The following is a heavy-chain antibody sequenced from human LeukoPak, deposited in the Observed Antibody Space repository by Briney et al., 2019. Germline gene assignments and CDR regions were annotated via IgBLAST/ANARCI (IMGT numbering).Heavy chain of an antibody. D-gene: IGHD5-18*01. V-gene: IGHV4-59*01. CDR2: IYYSGST. CDR3: ARGQEYSYGLQISPYYFDY. CDR1: GGSISNYY. Sequence: SETLSLTCTVSGGSISNYYWSWIRQPPGKGLEWIGYIYYSGSTNYNPSLKSRVTISVDTSKNQFSLKLSSVTAADTAVYYCARGQEYSYGLQISPYYFDYWGQGTLVTVSS. J-gene: IGHJ4*02.